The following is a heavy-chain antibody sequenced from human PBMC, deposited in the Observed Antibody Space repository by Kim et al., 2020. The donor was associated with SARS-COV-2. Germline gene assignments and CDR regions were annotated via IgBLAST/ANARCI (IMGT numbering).Heavy chain of an antibody. CDR2: IIPIFGTA. V-gene: IGHV1-69*13. Sequence: SVKVSCKASGGTFSSYAISWVRQAPGQGLEWMGGIIPIFGTANYAQKFQGRVTITADESTSTAYMELSSLRSEDTAVYYCARGGQRILEWLFPPTYYYGMDVWGQGTTVTVSS. D-gene: IGHD3-3*01. CDR3: ARGGQRILEWLFPPTYYYGMDV. CDR1: GGTFSSYA. J-gene: IGHJ6*02.